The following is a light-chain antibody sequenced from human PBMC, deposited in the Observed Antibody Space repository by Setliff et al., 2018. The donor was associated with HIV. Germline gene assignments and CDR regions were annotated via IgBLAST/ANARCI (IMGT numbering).Light chain of an antibody. CDR1: NSGVGGYNF. V-gene: IGLV2-14*01. CDR3: TSYASSSTFV. CDR2: EVN. J-gene: IGLJ1*01. Sequence: QSALTQPASVSGSPGQSITISRTGTNSGVGGYNFVSWYQQHPGKAPKVMLYEVNNRPSGVSNRFSGSKSGNTASLTISGPQAEDEADYYCTSYASSSTFVFGSGTKVTVL.